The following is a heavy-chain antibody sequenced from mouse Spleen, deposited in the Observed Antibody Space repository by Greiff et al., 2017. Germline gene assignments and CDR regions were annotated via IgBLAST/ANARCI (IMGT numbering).Heavy chain of an antibody. CDR3: TTKYGNYVAY. Sequence: EVKLQESGAELVRPGASVKLSCTASGFNIKDDYMHWVKQRPEQGLEWIGWIDPENGDTEYASKFQGKATITADTSSNTAYLQLSSLTSEDTAVYYCTTKYGNYVAYWGQGTLVTVSA. V-gene: IGHV14-4*01. CDR2: IDPENGDT. D-gene: IGHD2-10*02. J-gene: IGHJ3*01. CDR1: GFNIKDDY.